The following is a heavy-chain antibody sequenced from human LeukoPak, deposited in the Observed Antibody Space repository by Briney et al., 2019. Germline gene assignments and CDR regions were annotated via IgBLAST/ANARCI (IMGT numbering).Heavy chain of an antibody. Sequence: TGGSLRLSCAASGFTFSSYAMSWVRQAPGKGLEWVSAISGSGGSTYYADSVKGRFTISRDNSKNTLYLQMNSLRAEDTAVYYCAKDKRWELLPSDYWGQGTLVTVSS. V-gene: IGHV3-23*01. D-gene: IGHD1-26*01. CDR1: GFTFSSYA. CDR3: AKDKRWELLPSDY. J-gene: IGHJ4*02. CDR2: ISGSGGST.